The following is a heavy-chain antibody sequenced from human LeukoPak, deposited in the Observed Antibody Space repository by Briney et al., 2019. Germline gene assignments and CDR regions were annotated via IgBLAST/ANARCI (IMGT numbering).Heavy chain of an antibody. D-gene: IGHD5-18*01. J-gene: IGHJ4*02. CDR3: ARVGYTFGYLYYFDY. V-gene: IGHV3-30-3*01. CDR1: GFTFSSYA. Sequence: PGGSLRLSCAASGFTFSSYAMHWVRQAPSRGLEWVAVISYDGSNKYYADSVKGRFTISRDNSKNTLYLQMNSLRAEDTAVYYCARVGYTFGYLYYFDYWGQGALVTVSS. CDR2: ISYDGSNK.